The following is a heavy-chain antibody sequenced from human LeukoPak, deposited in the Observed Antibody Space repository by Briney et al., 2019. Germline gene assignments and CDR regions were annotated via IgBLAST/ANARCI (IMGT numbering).Heavy chain of an antibody. V-gene: IGHV4-59*11. CDR3: ARTRDDTSGYLSIDY. J-gene: IGHJ4*02. Sequence: PSETLSLTCTVSGGSISNHYWSWIRQPPGKGLEWIGYVYYSGSTNYNPSLKSRVTISIHTSKKQFSLKLTSVTAADTAVYYCARTRDDTSGYLSIDYWGQGTLVTVSS. D-gene: IGHD3-22*01. CDR2: VYYSGST. CDR1: GGSISNHY.